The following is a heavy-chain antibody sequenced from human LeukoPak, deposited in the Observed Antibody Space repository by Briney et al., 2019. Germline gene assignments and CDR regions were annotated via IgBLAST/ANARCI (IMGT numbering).Heavy chain of an antibody. CDR3: AKGIAAAGSYYGMDV. Sequence: GGSLRLSCAASGFTFSSYAMSWVRHAPGKGLEWVSAISGSGGSTYYADPVKGRFTISRDNSKNTLYLQMNSLRAEDTAVYYCAKGIAAAGSYYGMDVWGQGTTVTVSS. D-gene: IGHD6-13*01. CDR2: ISGSGGST. J-gene: IGHJ6*02. CDR1: GFTFSSYA. V-gene: IGHV3-23*01.